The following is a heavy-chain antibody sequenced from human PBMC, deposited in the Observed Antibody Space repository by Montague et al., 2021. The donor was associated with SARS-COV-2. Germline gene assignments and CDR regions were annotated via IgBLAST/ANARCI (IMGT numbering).Heavy chain of an antibody. Sequence: SETLSLTCAVYGGSISGYSCGWICIPQGKGMERNGEMNISGSTNXNPNLTSRVTISVDTCTNKFSLRLSSVTAADTAAYYCERRSGVVTAIWALRTSLTLWFDPWGQGTLVTVSS. CDR3: ERRSGVVTAIWALRTSLTLWFDP. D-gene: IGHD2-21*02. CDR2: MNISGST. J-gene: IGHJ5*02. CDR1: GGSISGYS. V-gene: IGHV4-34*01.